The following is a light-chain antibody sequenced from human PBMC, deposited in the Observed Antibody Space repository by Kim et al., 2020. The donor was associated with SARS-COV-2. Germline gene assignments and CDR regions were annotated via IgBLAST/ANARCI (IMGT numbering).Light chain of an antibody. Sequence: PGGSVILTCASCTGVVTSDHYPYCIQQKLGQAPRTLSYDTANNPSWTPARFSGSLLGGKAALTLSDAQPEDEADYYCLLFYSGVQIFGGGTKLAVL. V-gene: IGLV7-46*01. CDR2: DTA. CDR1: TGVVTSDHY. J-gene: IGLJ2*01. CDR3: LLFYSGVQI.